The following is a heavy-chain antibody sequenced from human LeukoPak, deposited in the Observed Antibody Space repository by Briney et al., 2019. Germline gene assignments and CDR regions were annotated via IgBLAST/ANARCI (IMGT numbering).Heavy chain of an antibody. CDR3: ARGSSSGFELDY. J-gene: IGHJ4*02. D-gene: IGHD6-19*01. Sequence: PGGSLTLSCAASGFTVSSNYMSWVRQPPGKGLEWVSVIYSTGSTYYAASVKGRFTISRDNSKSTLYLQMNSLRGEDTAVYYCARGSSSGFELDYWGQGTLVTVSS. CDR2: IYSTGST. V-gene: IGHV3-53*01. CDR1: GFTVSSNY.